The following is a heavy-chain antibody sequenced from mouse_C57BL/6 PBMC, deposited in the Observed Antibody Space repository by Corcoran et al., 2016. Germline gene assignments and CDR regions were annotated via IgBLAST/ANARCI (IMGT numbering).Heavy chain of an antibody. CDR2: IYPGSGNT. CDR3: AREDDYGPFAY. J-gene: IGHJ3*01. D-gene: IGHD2-4*01. Sequence: QVQLKQSGAELVRPGASVKLSCKASGYTFTDYNINWVKQRPGQGLEWIARIYPGSGNTYYNEKFKGKATLTAEKSSSTAYMQLSSLTSEDSAVYFCAREDDYGPFAYWGQGTLVTVSA. V-gene: IGHV1-76*01. CDR1: GYTFTDYN.